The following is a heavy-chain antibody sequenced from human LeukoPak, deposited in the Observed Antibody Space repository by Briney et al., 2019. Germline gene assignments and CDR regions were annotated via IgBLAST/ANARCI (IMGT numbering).Heavy chain of an antibody. V-gene: IGHV3-7*02. CDR2: IKQDGSVK. CDR3: GNGYDWNY. CDR1: GFTFSNYW. Sequence: GGSLRLSCAASGFTFSNYWMSWVRQAPGKGLEWVANIKQDGSVKTYVDSVKGRFTISRDNSKNTVYLQMSSLRPEDTAVYYCGNGYDWNYWGQGTLVTVSS. J-gene: IGHJ4*02. D-gene: IGHD5-12*01.